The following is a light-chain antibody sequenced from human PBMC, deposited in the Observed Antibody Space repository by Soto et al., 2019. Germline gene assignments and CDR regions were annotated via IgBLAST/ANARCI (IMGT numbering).Light chain of an antibody. CDR2: DAS. CDR1: QSIRSW. CDR3: QQYNSFPYT. V-gene: IGKV1-5*01. Sequence: DIQMTQSPYTLSASVGDRVTITCRASQSIRSWLAWYQQKPGKATKLLIYDASSLESGVPSSFSGSGSGTEFTLTISSLQPDDFATYYCQQYNSFPYTFGQGTKLEIK. J-gene: IGKJ2*01.